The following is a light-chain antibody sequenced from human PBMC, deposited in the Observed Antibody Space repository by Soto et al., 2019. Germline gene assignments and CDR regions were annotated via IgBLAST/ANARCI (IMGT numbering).Light chain of an antibody. J-gene: IGLJ2*01. CDR3: GTWDSSLSTGV. CDR1: SSNIGINY. Sequence: QSVLTQPPSVSAAPGQKVTISCSGGSSNIGINYVSWYQQLPGTAPKLLIYDNNKRPSGIADRFSGSKSGTSASLGITGLQAGDEADYYCGTWDSSLSTGVFGGGTKLTVL. V-gene: IGLV1-51*01. CDR2: DNN.